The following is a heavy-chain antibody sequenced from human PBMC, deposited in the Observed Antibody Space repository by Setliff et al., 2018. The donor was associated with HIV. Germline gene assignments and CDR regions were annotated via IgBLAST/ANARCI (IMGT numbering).Heavy chain of an antibody. CDR3: ARAVGASYATPYLDY. Sequence: PSETLSLTCGVSGDSVSGYYWIWIRQSPGKGLEWIGYMYSSGNSNYNPSLKSRVTMSVDTSNNQVSLYLSSVTAADTAGYYCARAVGASYATPYLDYWGRGTLVTVSS. J-gene: IGHJ4*02. CDR1: GDSVSGYY. CDR2: MYSSGNS. D-gene: IGHD1-26*01. V-gene: IGHV4-59*02.